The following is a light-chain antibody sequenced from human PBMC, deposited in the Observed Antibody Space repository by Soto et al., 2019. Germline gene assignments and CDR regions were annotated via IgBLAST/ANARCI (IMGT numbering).Light chain of an antibody. Sequence: QAVVTQEPSLTVSPGGTVTLTCGSNSGVVSGGHYPCWFQQKPDQAPRTLIYEATLKHPWTPARFSGSLLGGKAALTLSGAQPEDEAEYYCLLSFSGDYVVFGGGTKLTVL. V-gene: IGLV7-46*01. J-gene: IGLJ3*02. CDR3: LLSFSGDYVV. CDR2: EAT. CDR1: SGVVSGGHY.